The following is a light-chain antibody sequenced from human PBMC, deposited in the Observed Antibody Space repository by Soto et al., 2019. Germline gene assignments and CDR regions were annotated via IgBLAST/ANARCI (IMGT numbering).Light chain of an antibody. CDR1: QDISSW. V-gene: IGKV1-12*01. CDR3: QQGDSFPFT. Sequence: DIQMTQYTSSVSASVGDSVFITCRASQDISSWVAWYQQKPGKAPKLLISAATNLQGGVPRRFSGSGSGTDFTLIISSLQPEDVATYFCQQGDSFPFTFGGGTKVDIK. CDR2: AAT. J-gene: IGKJ4*01.